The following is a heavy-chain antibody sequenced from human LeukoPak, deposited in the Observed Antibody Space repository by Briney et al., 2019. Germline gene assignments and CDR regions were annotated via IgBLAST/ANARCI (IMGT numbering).Heavy chain of an antibody. Sequence: GGSLRLSCAASGFAFSRYGIHWVRQAPGKGLEWVAVIWYDGSKKYYADSVKGRFTISRDNSNNTVFLQMSSLRADDTAVYYCARQLTTGGLDWWGQGTLVTVSS. CDR1: GFAFSRYG. CDR3: ARQLTTGGLDW. D-gene: IGHD3-16*01. CDR2: IWYDGSKK. J-gene: IGHJ4*02. V-gene: IGHV3-33*01.